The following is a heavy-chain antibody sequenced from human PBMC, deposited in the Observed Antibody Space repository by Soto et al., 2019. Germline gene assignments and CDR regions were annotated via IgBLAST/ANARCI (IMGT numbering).Heavy chain of an antibody. D-gene: IGHD3-16*02. CDR3: ARDLRLRLGELSLGY. Sequence: GGSLRLSCAASGFTFSSYGMHWVRQAPGKGLEWVAVIWYDGSNKYYADSVKGRFTISRDNSKNTLYLQMNSLRAEDTAVYYCARDLRLRLGELSLGYWGQGTLVTVSS. CDR1: GFTFSSYG. J-gene: IGHJ4*02. V-gene: IGHV3-33*01. CDR2: IWYDGSNK.